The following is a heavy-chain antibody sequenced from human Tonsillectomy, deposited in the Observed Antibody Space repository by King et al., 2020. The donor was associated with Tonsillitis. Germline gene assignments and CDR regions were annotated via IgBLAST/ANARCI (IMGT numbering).Heavy chain of an antibody. CDR2: INAGSGVT. J-gene: IGHJ2*01. V-gene: IGHV1-3*01. CDR1: GYTFTSYT. D-gene: IGHD4-17*01. Sequence: QLVQSGAEVKKPGASVKVSCEASGYTFTSYTMHWVRQAPGQRLEWMGWINAGSGVTKYSQNFQGRVTITRDTSVTTAYMELSSLRSEDTAVYYCARAPSTVTTFRYFDLWGRGALVTVSS. CDR3: ARAPSTVTTFRYFDL.